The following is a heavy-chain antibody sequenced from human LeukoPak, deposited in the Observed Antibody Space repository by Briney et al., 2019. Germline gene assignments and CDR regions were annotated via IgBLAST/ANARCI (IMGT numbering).Heavy chain of an antibody. J-gene: IGHJ4*02. V-gene: IGHV3-23*01. CDR2: ISGSGGST. CDR3: ARDTPLYYDSSGYQGAFDY. Sequence: PGGSLRLSCAASGFTFSSYAMSWVRQAPGKGLEWVSAISGSGGSTYYADSVKGRFTISRDNSKNTLYLQMNSLRAEDTAVYYCARDTPLYYDSSGYQGAFDYWGQGTLVTVSS. D-gene: IGHD3-22*01. CDR1: GFTFSSYA.